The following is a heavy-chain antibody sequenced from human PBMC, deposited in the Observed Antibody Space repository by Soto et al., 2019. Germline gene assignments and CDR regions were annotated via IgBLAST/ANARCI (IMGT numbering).Heavy chain of an antibody. CDR1: GFTFSSYG. CDR2: ISYDGSNK. D-gene: IGHD6-13*01. Sequence: GGSLRLSCAASGFTFSSYGMHWVRQAPGKGLEWVAVISYDGSNKYYADSVKGRFTISRDNSKNTLYLQMNSLRAEDTAVYYCAKTWKWSSSWYLLHYFYYCGQGTLVTVSS. CDR3: AKTWKWSSSWYLLHYFYY. J-gene: IGHJ4*02. V-gene: IGHV3-30*18.